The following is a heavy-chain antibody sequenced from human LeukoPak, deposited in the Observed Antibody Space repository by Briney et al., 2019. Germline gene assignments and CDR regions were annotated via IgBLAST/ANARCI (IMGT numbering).Heavy chain of an antibody. V-gene: IGHV1-18*01. D-gene: IGHD1-26*01. CDR3: ARVGSPNSGNYHGDFDY. J-gene: IGHJ4*02. CDR2: INPNSGGT. Sequence: ASVKVSCKASGGTFSSYAISWVRQAPGQGLEWMGWINPNSGGTNYAQKLQGRVTMTTDTSTSTAYMELRSLRSDDTAVYFCARVGSPNSGNYHGDFDYWGQGTLVTVSS. CDR1: GGTFSSYA.